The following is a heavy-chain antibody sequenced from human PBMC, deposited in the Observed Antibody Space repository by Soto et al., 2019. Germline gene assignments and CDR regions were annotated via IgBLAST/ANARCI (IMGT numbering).Heavy chain of an antibody. CDR1: GGSISSYY. J-gene: IGHJ4*02. CDR2: IYYSGST. Sequence: QVQLQESGPGLVKPSETLSLTCTVSGGSISSYYWSWIRQPPGKGLEWIGYIYYSGSTNYNPSLQSRVTISVDTSKNEFSLKLSSVTAADTAVYYCARGALTTYFDYWGQGTLVTVSS. CDR3: ARGALTTYFDY. V-gene: IGHV4-59*01.